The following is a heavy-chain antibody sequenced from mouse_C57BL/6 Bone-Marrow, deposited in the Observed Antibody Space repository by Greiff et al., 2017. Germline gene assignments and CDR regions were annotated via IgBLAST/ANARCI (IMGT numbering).Heavy chain of an antibody. CDR3: ARKYYDSSSSAWFAY. D-gene: IGHD1-1*01. Sequence: QVQLQQPGAELVKPGASVKMSCKASGYTFTSYWITWVKQRPGQGLEWIGDIYPGSGSTNYNEKFKSKATLTVDTSSSTAYMQLSSLTSEDSAVYYCARKYYDSSSSAWFAYWGQGTLVTVSA. CDR1: GYTFTSYW. CDR2: IYPGSGST. V-gene: IGHV1-55*01. J-gene: IGHJ3*01.